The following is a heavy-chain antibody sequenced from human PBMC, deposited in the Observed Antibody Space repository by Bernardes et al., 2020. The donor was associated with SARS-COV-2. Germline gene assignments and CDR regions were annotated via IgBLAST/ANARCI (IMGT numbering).Heavy chain of an antibody. D-gene: IGHD1-1*01. Sequence: ASVKVSCKASGYTFTSYTFTWVRQAPGQGLEWMGWISTYNGDTKYAQKFQGRVTMTTDTSTSTAYMELRSLRSDDTAMYYCARDRGSVRTGLNYWGQGTLVTVSS. V-gene: IGHV1-18*04. CDR3: ARDRGSVRTGLNY. J-gene: IGHJ4*02. CDR1: GYTFTSYT. CDR2: ISTYNGDT.